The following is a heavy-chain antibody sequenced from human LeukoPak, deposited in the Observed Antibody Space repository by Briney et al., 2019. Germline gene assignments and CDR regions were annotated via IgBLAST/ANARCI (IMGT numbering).Heavy chain of an antibody. J-gene: IGHJ3*02. CDR1: GYTLTELS. V-gene: IGHV1-24*01. CDR2: FDLEDAEA. Sequence: ASVKVSCKVSGYTLTELSMHWVRQAPGKGLEWMGGFDLEDAEAIYAQKFQGRITMTEDTSTDTAYMELSSLRSEDTAVYYCATEKHVDIVATGEAFDIWGQGTMVTVSS. D-gene: IGHD5-12*01. CDR3: ATEKHVDIVATGEAFDI.